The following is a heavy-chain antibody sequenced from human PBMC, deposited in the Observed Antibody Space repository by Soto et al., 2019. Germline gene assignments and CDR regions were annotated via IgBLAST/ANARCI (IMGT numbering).Heavy chain of an antibody. CDR1: GFTFHRYG. J-gene: IGHJ4*02. V-gene: IGHV3-30*18. CDR2: IIYDGSRQ. D-gene: IGHD2-8*02. Sequence: QVQLVEAGGGVVQPGRSLRLSCAASGFTFHRYGLHWVRQAPGKGLEWVPVIIYDGSRQYYADSVKGRFTVSRDNSNNALYLQMNSLRAEDTAVYYCAKEGYCTGAGCPIGSHFDYWGQGALVTVSS. CDR3: AKEGYCTGAGCPIGSHFDY.